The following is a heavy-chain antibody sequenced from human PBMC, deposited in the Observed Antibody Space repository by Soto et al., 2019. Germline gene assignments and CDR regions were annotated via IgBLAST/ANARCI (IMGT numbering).Heavy chain of an antibody. CDR2: IWYDGSNK. D-gene: IGHD3-3*01. V-gene: IGHV3-33*01. J-gene: IGHJ5*02. Sequence: GGSLRLSCAASGFTFSSYGMHWVRQAPGKGLEWVAVIWYDGSNKYYADSVKGRFTISRDNSKNTLYLQMNSLRAEDTAVYYCARDSRYYDFWSGYYDNWFDPWGQGTLVTVSS. CDR1: GFTFSSYG. CDR3: ARDSRYYDFWSGYYDNWFDP.